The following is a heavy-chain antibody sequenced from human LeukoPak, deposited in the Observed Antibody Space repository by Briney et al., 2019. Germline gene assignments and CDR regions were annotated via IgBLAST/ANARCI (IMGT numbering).Heavy chain of an antibody. CDR2: INPDDDSI. D-gene: IGHD3-10*01. V-gene: IGHV1-18*01. Sequence: RASVKVSCKASGYTFTSYGISWVRQAPGQGLEWIGLINPDDDSIDYTQKLRGRITVTRDRSTSTVYMELKSLRSDDTALYYCAREGGSYKHFDDWGQGSLVTVSS. J-gene: IGHJ4*02. CDR1: GYTFTSYG. CDR3: AREGGSYKHFDD.